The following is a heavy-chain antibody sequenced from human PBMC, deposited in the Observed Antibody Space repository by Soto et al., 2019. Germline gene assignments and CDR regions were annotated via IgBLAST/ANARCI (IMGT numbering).Heavy chain of an antibody. Sequence: LGESLKISCKGSGYSFTSYWISWVRQMPGKGLEWMGRIDPSDSYTNYSPSFQGHVTISADKSISTAYLQWSSLKASDTAMYYCARHISPSSGMDVWGQGTTVTVSS. D-gene: IGHD2-21*01. J-gene: IGHJ6*02. CDR1: GYSFTSYW. CDR2: IDPSDSYT. CDR3: ARHISPSSGMDV. V-gene: IGHV5-10-1*01.